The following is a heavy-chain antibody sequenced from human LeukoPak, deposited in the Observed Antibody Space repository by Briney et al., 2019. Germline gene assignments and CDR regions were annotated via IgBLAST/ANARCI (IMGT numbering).Heavy chain of an antibody. V-gene: IGHV1-18*01. J-gene: IGHJ5*02. CDR3: ARDLESSGWYWFDP. D-gene: IGHD6-19*01. CDR2: ISAYNGNT. Sequence: ASVKVSCKASGYTFTSYGISWVRQAPGQGLEWMGWISAYNGNTNYAQKFQGRVTMTTDTSTSTAYMELRSLRPDDTAVYYCARDLESSGWYWFDPWGQGTLVTVSS. CDR1: GYTFTSYG.